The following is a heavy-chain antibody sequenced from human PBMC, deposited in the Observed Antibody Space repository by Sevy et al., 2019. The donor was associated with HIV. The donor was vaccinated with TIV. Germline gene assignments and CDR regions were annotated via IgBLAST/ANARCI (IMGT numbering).Heavy chain of an antibody. Sequence: GGSLRLSCAASGFTFSSYSMNWVRQAPGKGLEWVSSISSSSSYIYYADSVKGRFTISRVNAKNSLYLQMNSLRAEDTAVYYCARAAPFAAFDIWGQGTMVTVSS. J-gene: IGHJ3*02. CDR2: ISSSSSYI. V-gene: IGHV3-21*01. CDR1: GFTFSSYS. CDR3: ARAAPFAAFDI.